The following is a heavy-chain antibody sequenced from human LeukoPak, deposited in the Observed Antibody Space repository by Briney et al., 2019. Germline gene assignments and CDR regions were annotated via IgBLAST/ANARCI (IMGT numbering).Heavy chain of an antibody. D-gene: IGHD6-13*01. V-gene: IGHV3-21*01. CDR2: ISSSSSYI. J-gene: IGHJ5*02. Sequence: GGSLRLSCAASGFTFSSYSMNWVRQAPGKGLEWVSSISSSSSYIYYADSVKGRFTNSRDNAKNSLYLQMNSLRAEDTAVYYCARDLAPTGIAAAGTNWFDPWGQGTLVTVSS. CDR3: ARDLAPTGIAAAGTNWFDP. CDR1: GFTFSSYS.